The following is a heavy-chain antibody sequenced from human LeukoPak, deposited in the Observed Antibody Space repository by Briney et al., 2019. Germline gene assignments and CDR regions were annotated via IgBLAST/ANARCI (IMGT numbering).Heavy chain of an antibody. Sequence: SETLSLTCTVSGGSISSGDYSWSWIRQPPGKGLEWIGYIYYSGSTYYNPSLKSRVTISVDTSKNQFSLKLSSVTAADTAVYYCARDQDGGNSPSDYFDYWGQGTLVTVSS. CDR1: GGSISSGDYS. D-gene: IGHD4-23*01. J-gene: IGHJ4*02. CDR3: ARDQDGGNSPSDYFDY. V-gene: IGHV4-30-4*01. CDR2: IYYSGST.